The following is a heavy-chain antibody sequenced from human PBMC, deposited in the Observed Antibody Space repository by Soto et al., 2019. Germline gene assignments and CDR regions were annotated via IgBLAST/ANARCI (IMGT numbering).Heavy chain of an antibody. J-gene: IGHJ5*02. Sequence: VSVKVSCKASGFSFTGYYIHWLRQAPGQGLEWMGWINAHSGGTEYAQKFQGRVTLTRDTSIATAYLTLTSLTSDDTALYYCAKDLTRQLAYWLDPWGQGTQVTVSS. CDR3: AKDLTRQLAYWLDP. CDR2: INAHSGGT. D-gene: IGHD6-6*01. CDR1: GFSFTGYY. V-gene: IGHV1-2*02.